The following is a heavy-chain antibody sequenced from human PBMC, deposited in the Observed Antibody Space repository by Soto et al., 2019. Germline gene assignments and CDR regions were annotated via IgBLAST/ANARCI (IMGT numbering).Heavy chain of an antibody. D-gene: IGHD1-26*01. CDR2: IYYSGST. V-gene: IGHV4-39*07. J-gene: IGHJ4*02. CDR3: ARAWGFYFDF. Sequence: PSETLSLTCTVSGGSISSSSYYWGWIRQPPGKGLEWIGSIYYSGSTYYNPPLKSRVTISVDTSKNQFSLKLSSVTAADTAVYYCARAWGFYFDFWARGILVTVSS. CDR1: GGSISSSSYY.